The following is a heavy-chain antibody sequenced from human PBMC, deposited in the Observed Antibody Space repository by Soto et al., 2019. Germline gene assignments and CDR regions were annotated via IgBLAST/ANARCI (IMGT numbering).Heavy chain of an antibody. V-gene: IGHV1-18*01. J-gene: IGHJ4*02. Sequence: GASVKVSCKASGYTFTSYGISWVRQAPGQGLEWMGWISAYNGNTNYAQKLQGRVTMTTDTSTSTAYMELRSLRSDDTAVYYCARDHFREQWLAVTNDYWGQGTLVTVSS. CDR1: GYTFTSYG. CDR2: ISAYNGNT. D-gene: IGHD6-19*01. CDR3: ARDHFREQWLAVTNDY.